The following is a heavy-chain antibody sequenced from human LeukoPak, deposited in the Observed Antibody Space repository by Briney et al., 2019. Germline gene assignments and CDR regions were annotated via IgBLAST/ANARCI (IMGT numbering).Heavy chain of an antibody. V-gene: IGHV3-9*01. CDR1: GFTFYDYA. CDR2: ISWNSGSI. J-gene: IGHJ4*02. D-gene: IGHD3-16*01. Sequence: GGSLRLSCAASGFTFYDYAMHWGRHAPGKGLEWVSGISWNSGSIDYADSVRGRFTISRDNAKNSLYLQMNSLRAEATALYYCAKDILPRYDYVWTFDYWGQGTLVTVSS. CDR3: AKDILPRYDYVWTFDY.